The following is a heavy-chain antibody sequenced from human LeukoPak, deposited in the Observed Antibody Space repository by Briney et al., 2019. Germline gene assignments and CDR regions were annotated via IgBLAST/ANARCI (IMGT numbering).Heavy chain of an antibody. CDR1: GFTFNSYW. V-gene: IGHV3-23*01. Sequence: GGSLRLSCAASGFTFNSYWMNWVRQAPGKGLEWVSGISGSGGSTYYADSVKGRFTISRDNSKNTLYLQMNSLRAEDTAVYYCAKEYYYDSSGYYDIWGQGTMVTVSS. J-gene: IGHJ3*02. CDR3: AKEYYYDSSGYYDI. D-gene: IGHD3-22*01. CDR2: ISGSGGST.